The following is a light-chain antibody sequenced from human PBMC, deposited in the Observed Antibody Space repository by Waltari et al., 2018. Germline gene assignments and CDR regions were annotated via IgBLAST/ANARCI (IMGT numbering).Light chain of an antibody. Sequence: QSALTQPAAVSGSPGQSVTISCTGASSDIGRYDIVSWYQQHPGNAPKLVISDVSKRASGVSARFSGSKSGDTASLTISGLQFEDEADYYCCSYAGNYVWVFGGGTRLTVL. CDR3: CSYAGNYVWV. CDR1: SSDIGRYDI. CDR2: DVS. J-gene: IGLJ3*02. V-gene: IGLV2-23*02.